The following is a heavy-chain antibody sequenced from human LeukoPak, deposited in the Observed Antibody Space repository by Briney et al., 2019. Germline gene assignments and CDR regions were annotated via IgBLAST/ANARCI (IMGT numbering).Heavy chain of an antibody. CDR2: ISSSSSYI. Sequence: GGSLRLSCAASGFTFSSYSMNWVRQAPGKGLEWVSSISSSSSYIYYADSVKGRFTISRDNAKNSLYLQMNSLRAEDTAVYYCARDPGGATRPAWGQGTLVTVSS. CDR1: GFTFSSYS. J-gene: IGHJ4*02. V-gene: IGHV3-21*01. D-gene: IGHD1-26*01. CDR3: ARDPGGATRPA.